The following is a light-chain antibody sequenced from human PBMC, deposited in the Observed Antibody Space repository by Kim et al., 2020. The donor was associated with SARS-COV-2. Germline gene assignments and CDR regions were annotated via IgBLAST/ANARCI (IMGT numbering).Light chain of an antibody. J-gene: IGLJ1*01. CDR2: QDN. CDR3: QAWDSSTAV. CDR1: KLGDKY. Sequence: VTPGQTARITCSGNKLGDKYAHWYQQKPGQSPVLVIYQDNKRPSGIPERFSGSNSGSTAFLTISGTQAMDEADYYCQAWDSSTAVFGTGTKVTVL. V-gene: IGLV3-1*01.